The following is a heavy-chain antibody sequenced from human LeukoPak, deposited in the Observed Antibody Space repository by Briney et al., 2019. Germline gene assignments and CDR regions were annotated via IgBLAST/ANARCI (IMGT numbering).Heavy chain of an antibody. J-gene: IGHJ4*02. CDR2: IKQDGSEK. V-gene: IGHV3-7*01. CDR1: GFTFSSYW. Sequence: QPGGSLRLSCAASGFTFSSYWMSWVRQAPGKGLEWVANIKQDGSEKYYVDSVKGRFTISRDNAKNSLYLQMNSLRAEDTAVYYCARVRAAAGDYFDYWGQGTLVTVSS. CDR3: ARVRAAAGDYFDY. D-gene: IGHD6-13*01.